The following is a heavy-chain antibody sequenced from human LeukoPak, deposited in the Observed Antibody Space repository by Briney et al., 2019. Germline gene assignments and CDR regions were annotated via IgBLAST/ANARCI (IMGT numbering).Heavy chain of an antibody. V-gene: IGHV4-39*01. CDR2: ISYCGST. J-gene: IGHJ4*02. D-gene: IGHD1-26*01. CDR1: SGAISSNNYY. Sequence: SETLSLTCTVSSGAISSNNYYWGWIRQPPGKGLEWIGSISYCGSTDYNPSLKSRVTISVDTSKNQFSLRLSSVTAADTAVYYCARHSGSYLYYFDFWGQGALVTVSS. CDR3: ARHSGSYLYYFDF.